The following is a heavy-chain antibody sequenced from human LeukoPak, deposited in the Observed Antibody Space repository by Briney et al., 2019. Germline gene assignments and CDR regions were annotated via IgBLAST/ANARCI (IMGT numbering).Heavy chain of an antibody. J-gene: IGHJ5*02. CDR1: GFTFSSYA. D-gene: IGHD6-13*01. Sequence: HPGGSLRLSCAASGFTFSSYAMSWVRQAPGKGLEWVSAISGSGGSTYYADSVKGRFTISRDNSKNTLYLQMNSLRAEDTAVYYCAKDPLGRRSIAAAGIDWFDPWGQGTLVTVSS. CDR3: AKDPLGRRSIAAAGIDWFDP. V-gene: IGHV3-23*01. CDR2: ISGSGGST.